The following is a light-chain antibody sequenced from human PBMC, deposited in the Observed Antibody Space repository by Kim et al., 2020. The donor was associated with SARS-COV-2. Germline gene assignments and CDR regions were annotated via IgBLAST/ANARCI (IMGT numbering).Light chain of an antibody. V-gene: IGKV1-12*01. CDR2: AAS. Sequence: ASVGDRATLTCRASQGFGSWLALYQQKPGKAPKLLIYAASSLQSGVPSRFSGSGSGTDFTLTISSLQPEDFATYYCQQGDSFPPTFGQGTKVDIK. J-gene: IGKJ1*01. CDR3: QQGDSFPPT. CDR1: QGFGSW.